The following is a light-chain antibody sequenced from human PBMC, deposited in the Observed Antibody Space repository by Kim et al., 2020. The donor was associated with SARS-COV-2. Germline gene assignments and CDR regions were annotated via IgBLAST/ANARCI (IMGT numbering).Light chain of an antibody. CDR2: RDN. CDR3: QVWDSSTYV. V-gene: IGLV3-9*01. CDR1: NIGSKN. J-gene: IGLJ1*01. Sequence: VALGQTARITCGGNNIGSKNVHWYQPKPGQAPVLVIYRDNDRPSGIPERFSGSNSGNTATLTISRAQAGDEADYYCQVWDSSTYVFGSGTKVTVL.